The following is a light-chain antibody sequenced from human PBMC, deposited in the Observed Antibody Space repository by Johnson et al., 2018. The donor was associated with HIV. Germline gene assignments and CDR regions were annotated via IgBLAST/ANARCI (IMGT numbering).Light chain of an antibody. CDR2: ENN. CDR1: SSNIGNNY. Sequence: QPVLTQPPSVSAAPGQKVTISCSGSSSNIGNNYVSWYQQLPGTAPKLLIYENNKRPSGIRDRFSGSKSGTSATLGITGLQTGDEADYYCGTWDSSLSAGVFGTGTKFTVL. CDR3: GTWDSSLSAGV. J-gene: IGLJ1*01. V-gene: IGLV1-51*02.